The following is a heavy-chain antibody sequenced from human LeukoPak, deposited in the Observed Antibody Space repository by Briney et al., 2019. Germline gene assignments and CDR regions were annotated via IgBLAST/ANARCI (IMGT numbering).Heavy chain of an antibody. CDR1: GFTFSSYE. V-gene: IGHV3-48*03. D-gene: IGHD7-27*01. CDR2: ISSSGSTI. J-gene: IGHJ2*01. Sequence: GGSLRLSCAASGFTFSSYEMNWVRQASGKGLEWVSYISSSGSTIYYADSVKGRFTISRDTSKNTVYLQMNSLRAEDTAVYYCARTTNWGYWYFDLWGRGTLVTVSS. CDR3: ARTTNWGYWYFDL.